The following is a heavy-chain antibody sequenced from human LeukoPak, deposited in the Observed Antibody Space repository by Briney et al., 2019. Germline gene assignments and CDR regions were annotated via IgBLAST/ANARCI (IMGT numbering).Heavy chain of an antibody. D-gene: IGHD3-10*01. CDR2: INQDGSEK. CDR3: ARGDSLWFGESLFDY. V-gene: IGHV3-7*04. Sequence: PGGSLRLSCAASGFTFSSYWMSWVRQAPGKGLEWVANINQDGSEKYYVDSMKGRFTISRDNARNSLYLQMNSLRAEDTAVYYCARGDSLWFGESLFDYWGQGNMVTVSS. J-gene: IGHJ4*02. CDR1: GFTFSSYW.